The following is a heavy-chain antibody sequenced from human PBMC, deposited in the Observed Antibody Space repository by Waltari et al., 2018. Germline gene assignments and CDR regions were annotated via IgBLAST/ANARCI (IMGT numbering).Heavy chain of an antibody. V-gene: IGHV4-61*02. CDR1: GGSISSGSYY. D-gene: IGHD2-15*01. Sequence: QVQLQESGPGLVKPSQTLSLTCTVSGGSISSGSYYWRWIRQPAGTGLEWIGRIYTSGSTNYNPSLKSRVTISVDTSKNQFSLKLSSVTAADTAVYYCARSIVVLVAADGPDAFDIWGQGTMVTVSS. CDR2: IYTSGST. CDR3: ARSIVVLVAADGPDAFDI. J-gene: IGHJ3*02.